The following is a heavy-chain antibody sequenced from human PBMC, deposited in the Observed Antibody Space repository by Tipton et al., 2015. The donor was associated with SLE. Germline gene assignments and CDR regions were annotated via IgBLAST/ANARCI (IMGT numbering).Heavy chain of an antibody. CDR1: GGSLNNYY. Sequence: TLSLTCTVSGGSLNNYYWTWIRQPAGKGLEWIGRIYSSGSANFNPSLESRVTMSVDMSKNQFSLNVNSVTAADTAVYYCARAGAASGARWFDTWGRGTLVTVSS. CDR3: ARAGAASGARWFDT. D-gene: IGHD6-13*01. V-gene: IGHV4-4*07. CDR2: IYSSGSA. J-gene: IGHJ5*02.